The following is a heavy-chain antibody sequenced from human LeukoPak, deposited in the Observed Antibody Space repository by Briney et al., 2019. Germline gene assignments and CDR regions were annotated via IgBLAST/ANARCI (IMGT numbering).Heavy chain of an antibody. V-gene: IGHV3-30*18. CDR3: ANFDGDSQAFHI. Sequence: GGSLRLSCAASGFTFTNYNMHWVRQTPGKGLQWVAAILCDGSKKYYADSVKGRFSVYRDNSNYTLYLQMNSLKTEDTAVYSCANFDGDSQAFHIWGQGTMVTVSS. D-gene: IGHD3-9*01. CDR2: ILCDGSKK. CDR1: GFTFTNYN. J-gene: IGHJ3*02.